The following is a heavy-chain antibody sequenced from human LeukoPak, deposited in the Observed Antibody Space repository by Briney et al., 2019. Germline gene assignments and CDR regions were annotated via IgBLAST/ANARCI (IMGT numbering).Heavy chain of an antibody. CDR1: GGSFSGYY. Sequence: SETLSLTCAVYGGSFSGYYWSWIRQPPGKGLEWIGEINHSGSTNYNPSLKSRVTISVDTSKNQFSLKLSSVTVADTAVYYCARGSDYGDYLNWFDPWGQGTLVTVSS. V-gene: IGHV4-34*01. J-gene: IGHJ5*02. D-gene: IGHD4-17*01. CDR2: INHSGST. CDR3: ARGSDYGDYLNWFDP.